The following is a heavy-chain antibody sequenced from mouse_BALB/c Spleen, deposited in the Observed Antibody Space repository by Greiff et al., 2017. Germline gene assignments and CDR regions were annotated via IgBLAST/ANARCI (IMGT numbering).Heavy chain of an antibody. CDR3: ARKGSKVYYFDY. D-gene: IGHD1-1*01. J-gene: IGHJ2*01. CDR2: IRNKANGYTT. V-gene: IGHV7-3*02. CDR1: GFTFTDYY. Sequence: EVQGVESGGGLVQPGGSLRLSCATSGFTFTDYYMSWVRQPPGKALEWLGFIRNKANGYTTEYSASVKGRFTISRDTSQSILYLQMNTLRAEDSATYYCARKGSKVYYFDYWGQGTTLTVSS.